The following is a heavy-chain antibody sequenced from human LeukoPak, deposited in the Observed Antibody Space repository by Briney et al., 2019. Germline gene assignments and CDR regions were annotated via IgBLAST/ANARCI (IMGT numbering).Heavy chain of an antibody. Sequence: SETLSLTCAVYGGSFSGYYWSWIRQPPGKGLEWIGEINHSGSTNYNPSLKSRVTISVDTSKNQFSLKLSSVTGADTAVYYCASGSGVPHAFDIWGQGTMVTVSS. CDR1: GGSFSGYY. D-gene: IGHD2-8*01. V-gene: IGHV4-34*01. CDR3: ASGSGVPHAFDI. J-gene: IGHJ3*02. CDR2: INHSGST.